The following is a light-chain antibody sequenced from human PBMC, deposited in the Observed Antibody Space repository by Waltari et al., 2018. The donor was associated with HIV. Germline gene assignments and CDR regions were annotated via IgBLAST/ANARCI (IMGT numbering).Light chain of an antibody. CDR2: DDR. CDR3: QVWDINSDHPVV. V-gene: IGLV3-21*02. Sequence: SYVLTQVPSVSVAPGQAATITCEGHKIGSQNVNWYQQKPGQAPVVVIYDDRDRPSGIPERFSGSTSENTATLTISSVEAGDEADYFCQVWDINSDHPVVFGAGTKLTVL. CDR1: KIGSQN. J-gene: IGLJ3*02.